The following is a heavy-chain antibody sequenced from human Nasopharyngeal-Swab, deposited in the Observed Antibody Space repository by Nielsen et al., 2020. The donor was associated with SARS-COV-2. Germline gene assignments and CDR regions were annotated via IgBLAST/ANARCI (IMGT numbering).Heavy chain of an antibody. D-gene: IGHD2-2*01. V-gene: IGHV1-2*02. CDR3: ARDPDQLPPSYPDY. CDR2: INPNSGGT. Sequence: ASVKVSCKASAYTFTGYYMHWLRQAPGQGLEWMGWINPNSGGTNYAQKFQGRVTMTRDTSISTAYMELSRLRSDDTAVYYCARDPDQLPPSYPDYWGQGTLVTVSS. CDR1: AYTFTGYY. J-gene: IGHJ4*02.